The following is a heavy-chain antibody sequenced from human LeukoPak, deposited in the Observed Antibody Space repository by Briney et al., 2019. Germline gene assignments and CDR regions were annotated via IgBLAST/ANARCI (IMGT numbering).Heavy chain of an antibody. Sequence: GGSLRLSCAASGFVFSHYGMHWVRQAPGKGLEWVAVIWNDGTNKYYADSVKGRFTISRDYSTKTVYLQMNSLRAEDTAVYYCAKDAQRGFDCSNSLEYWGQGTPVTVSS. D-gene: IGHD4-11*01. CDR3: AKDAQRGFDCSNSLEY. V-gene: IGHV3-33*06. CDR1: GFVFSHYG. CDR2: IWNDGTNK. J-gene: IGHJ4*02.